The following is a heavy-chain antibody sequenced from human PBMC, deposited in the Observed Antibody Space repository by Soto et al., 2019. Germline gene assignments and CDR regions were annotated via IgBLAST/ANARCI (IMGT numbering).Heavy chain of an antibody. Sequence: EAHLVESGGGLVQPGGSLRLSCAAFGFTLSSYEMDWVRQAPGKGLEWVSHISRSGSPIYYADPVKGRFTISTDNAKNSVYLQMNSLRAEATAIYYCARVYADYLIDAFDIWGQGTMVSVSS. D-gene: IGHD4-17*01. CDR2: ISRSGSPI. V-gene: IGHV3-48*03. CDR1: GFTLSSYE. J-gene: IGHJ3*02. CDR3: ARVYADYLIDAFDI.